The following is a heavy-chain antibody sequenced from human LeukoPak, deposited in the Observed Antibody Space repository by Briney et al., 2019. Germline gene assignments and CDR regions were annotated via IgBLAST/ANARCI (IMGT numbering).Heavy chain of an antibody. CDR3: ARNPKRITMVRTKAGWFDP. J-gene: IGHJ5*02. CDR1: GGSFSGYY. Sequence: PSETLSLTCAVYGGSFSGYYWSWIRQPPGKGLEWIGEINHSGSTNYNPSLKSRVTISVDTSKNQFSLKLSSVTAADTAVYYCARNPKRITMVRTKAGWFDPWGQGTLVTVSS. D-gene: IGHD3-10*01. V-gene: IGHV4-34*01. CDR2: INHSGST.